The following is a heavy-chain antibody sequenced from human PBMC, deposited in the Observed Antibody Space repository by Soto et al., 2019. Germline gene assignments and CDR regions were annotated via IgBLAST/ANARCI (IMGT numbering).Heavy chain of an antibody. CDR2: ISSSSSTI. CDR3: ARDRKYFFDY. CDR1: GFTFSSYS. J-gene: IGHJ4*02. V-gene: IGHV3-48*02. Sequence: EVQLVESGGGLVQPGGSLRLSCAAYGFTFSSYSMNWVRQAPGKGLEWVSYISSSSSTIYYADSVKGRFTISRDNAKNSLYQQMNSLRDEDTAVYYCARDRKYFFDYWVQGTLVTVSS.